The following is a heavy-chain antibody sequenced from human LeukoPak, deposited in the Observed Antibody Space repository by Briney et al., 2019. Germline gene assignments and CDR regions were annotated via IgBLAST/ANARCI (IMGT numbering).Heavy chain of an antibody. J-gene: IGHJ6*02. CDR2: INQDGSDK. CDR1: GFSLSNYW. Sequence: PGGSLRLSCAASGFSLSNYWMSWVRQAPGKGLEGVANINQDGSDKYYVDSVMGRFTISKDNAKNSVYLQMNSLRPEDTAIYYWAWYGVTHGLDVWGQGTTVTVSS. D-gene: IGHD3-10*01. V-gene: IGHV3-7*01. CDR3: AWYGVTHGLDV.